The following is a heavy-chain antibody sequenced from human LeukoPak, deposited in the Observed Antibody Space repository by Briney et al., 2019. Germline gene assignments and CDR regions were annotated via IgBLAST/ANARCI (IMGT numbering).Heavy chain of an antibody. V-gene: IGHV4-59*01. CDR3: ARYDYGDCWFDP. CDR2: ISDSGST. J-gene: IGHJ5*02. CDR1: GFTFSSSA. Sequence: GSLRLSCAASGFTFSSSAMSWVRQAPGKGLEWIGYISDSGSTNYNPSLRSRVTISVDTSKNQFSLKLSSVTAADTALYYCARYDYGDCWFDPWGQGTLVTVSS. D-gene: IGHD4-17*01.